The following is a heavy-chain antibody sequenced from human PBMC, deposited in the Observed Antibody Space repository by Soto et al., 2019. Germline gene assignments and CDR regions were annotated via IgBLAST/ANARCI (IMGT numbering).Heavy chain of an antibody. CDR1: GYSISSGYY. J-gene: IGHJ6*02. Sequence: SEILSLTCAVSGYSISSGYYWGWIRQPPGKGLEWIGSIYHSGSTYYNPSLKSRVTISVDTSKDQFSLKLSSVTAADTAVYYCARDSSIATYGMDVWGQGTTVTVSS. V-gene: IGHV4-38-2*02. CDR2: IYHSGST. D-gene: IGHD6-6*01. CDR3: ARDSSIATYGMDV.